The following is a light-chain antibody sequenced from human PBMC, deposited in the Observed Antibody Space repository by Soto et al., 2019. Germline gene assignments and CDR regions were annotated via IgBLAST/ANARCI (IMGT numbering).Light chain of an antibody. Sequence: EIVLTQSPATLSLSPGERATLSCRASQSVGGHLAWYQQKPGQAPRLLIYDASDRATGIPARFSGSGSETDFTLTISSLEPDDFAVYYCQQRNNWPPSITFGQGTLLEMK. J-gene: IGKJ5*01. CDR3: QQRNNWPPSIT. V-gene: IGKV3-11*01. CDR2: DAS. CDR1: QSVGGH.